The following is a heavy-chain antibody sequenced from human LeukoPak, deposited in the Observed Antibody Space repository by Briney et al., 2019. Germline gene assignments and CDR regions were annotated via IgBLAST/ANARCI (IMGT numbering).Heavy chain of an antibody. CDR3: ASRMGSGFDY. D-gene: IGHD6-19*01. CDR1: GGSFSGYY. J-gene: IGHJ4*02. Sequence: PSETLSLTCAVYGGSFSGYYWSWIRQPPGKGLEWIGEINHSGGTNYNPSLKSRVTISVDTSKNQFSLKLSSVTAADTAVYYCASRMGSGFDYWGQGTLVTVSS. CDR2: INHSGGT. V-gene: IGHV4-34*01.